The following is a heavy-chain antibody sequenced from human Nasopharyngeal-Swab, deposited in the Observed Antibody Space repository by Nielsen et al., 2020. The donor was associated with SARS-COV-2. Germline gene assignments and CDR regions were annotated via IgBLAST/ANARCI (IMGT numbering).Heavy chain of an antibody. Sequence: SETLSLTCAVYGGSFSGYYWSWIRQPPGKGLEWIGEINHSGSTNYNPSLKSRVTISVDTSKNQFSLKLSSVTAADTAVYYCARDEYCSGGSCYSPNWFDPWGQGTLVTVSS. D-gene: IGHD2-15*01. CDR1: GGSFSGYY. V-gene: IGHV4-34*01. CDR3: ARDEYCSGGSCYSPNWFDP. J-gene: IGHJ5*02. CDR2: INHSGST.